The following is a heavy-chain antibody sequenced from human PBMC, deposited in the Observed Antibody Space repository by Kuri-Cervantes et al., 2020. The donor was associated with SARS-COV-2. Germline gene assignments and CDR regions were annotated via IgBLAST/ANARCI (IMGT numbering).Heavy chain of an antibody. CDR3: ASLLLWQQFAH. CDR1: GDSMNNGNW. V-gene: IGHV4-4*02. D-gene: IGHD5-24*01. Sequence: GSLRLSCDVSGDSMNNGNWWTWVRQTPGKGLEWIGEIYHNGNTNYNPSLKSRATISVDESKNQFSLKLNSVTAADTAVYYCASLLLWQQFAHWGQGILVTVSS. J-gene: IGHJ4*02. CDR2: IYHNGNT.